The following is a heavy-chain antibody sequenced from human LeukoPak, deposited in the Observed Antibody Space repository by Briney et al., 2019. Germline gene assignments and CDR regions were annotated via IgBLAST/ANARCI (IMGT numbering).Heavy chain of an antibody. J-gene: IGHJ4*02. Sequence: RASVKVSCKASGGTFSSYAISWVRQAPGQGLEWMGRIIPILGIANYAQKFQGRVTITADKSTSTAYMELSSLRSEDTAVYYCARGRPRGYCSGGSCRYFDYWGQGTLVTVSS. V-gene: IGHV1-69*04. CDR1: GGTFSSYA. CDR3: ARGRPRGYCSGGSCRYFDY. D-gene: IGHD2-15*01. CDR2: IIPILGIA.